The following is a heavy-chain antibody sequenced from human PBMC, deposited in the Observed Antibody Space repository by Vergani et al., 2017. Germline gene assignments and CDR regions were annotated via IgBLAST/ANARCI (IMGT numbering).Heavy chain of an antibody. CDR2: ISSSSSYI. V-gene: IGHV3-21*01. D-gene: IGHD3-10*01. J-gene: IGHJ1*01. CDR3: ARGSRDEAFQH. Sequence: EVQLVESGGGLVKPGGSLRLSCAASGFTFSSYSMNWVRQAPGKGLEWVSSISSSSSYIYYADSVKGRFTISRDNAKNSLNLQMNSLRAEDTAVYYCARGSRDEAFQHWGQGTLVTVSS. CDR1: GFTFSSYS.